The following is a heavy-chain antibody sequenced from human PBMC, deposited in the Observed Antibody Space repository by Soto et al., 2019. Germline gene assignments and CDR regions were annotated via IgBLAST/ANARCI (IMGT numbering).Heavy chain of an antibody. D-gene: IGHD6-13*01. CDR1: GFTFSSYW. Sequence: PGGSLRLSCAASGFTFSSYWMHWVRQAPGKGLVWVSRMNSDGSSITYADSVKGRFTISRDSAKNTMYLQVHRLRAEDTAVYYCAREIATTGLYYFDYWDQGTLVTVSS. J-gene: IGHJ4*02. CDR2: MNSDGSSI. V-gene: IGHV3-74*01. CDR3: AREIATTGLYYFDY.